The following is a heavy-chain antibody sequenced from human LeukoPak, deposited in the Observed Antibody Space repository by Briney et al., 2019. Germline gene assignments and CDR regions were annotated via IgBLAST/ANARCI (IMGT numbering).Heavy chain of an antibody. V-gene: IGHV4-59*11. CDR3: AREGFLEWSWTNYYYMDV. CDR2: IYYSGST. CDR1: GGSISSHY. J-gene: IGHJ6*03. Sequence: PSETLSLTCSVSGGSISSHYWSWIRQPPGKGLGWIGYIYYSGSTNYNPSLKSRVTISVDTSKNQFSLKLSSVTAADTAVYYCAREGFLEWSWTNYYYMDVWGKGTTVTVSS. D-gene: IGHD3-3*01.